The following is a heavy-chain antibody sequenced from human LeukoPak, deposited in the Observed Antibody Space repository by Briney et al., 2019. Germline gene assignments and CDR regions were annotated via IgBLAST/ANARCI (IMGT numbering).Heavy chain of an antibody. V-gene: IGHV3-21*01. J-gene: IGHJ4*02. CDR1: GFTLSSYA. D-gene: IGHD1-20*01. CDR3: ARDNWIEAHYFDY. Sequence: KSGGSLRLSCAASGFTLSSYAMSWVRQAPGKGLEWVSFISTSSNYIYYADSVKGRFTISRDNAKNSLYLQMNSLRAEDTAVYYCARDNWIEAHYFDYWGQGTLVTVSS. CDR2: ISTSSNYI.